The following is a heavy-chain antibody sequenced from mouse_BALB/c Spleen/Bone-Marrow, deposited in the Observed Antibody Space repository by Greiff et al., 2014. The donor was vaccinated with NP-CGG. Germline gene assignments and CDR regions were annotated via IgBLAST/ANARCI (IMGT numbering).Heavy chain of an antibody. J-gene: IGHJ1*01. CDR2: IYPGDGDT. D-gene: IGHD1-1*01. Sequence: QVHVKQSGAELARPGASVKLSCKASGYTFTSYWMQWVKQRPGQGLEWIGAIYPGDGDTRYTQKFKGKATLTADKSSSTAYMQLSSLASEDSAVYYCARYYYGSSYEYFGVWGAGTTVTVSS. CDR3: ARYYYGSSYEYFGV. V-gene: IGHV1-87*01. CDR1: GYTFTSYW.